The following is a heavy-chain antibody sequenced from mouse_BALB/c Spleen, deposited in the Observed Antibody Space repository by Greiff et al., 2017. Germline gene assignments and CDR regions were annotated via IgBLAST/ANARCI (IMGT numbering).Heavy chain of an antibody. D-gene: IGHD2-14*01. J-gene: IGHJ2*01. CDR3: ARGDYRYDFDD. Sequence: EVQLVESGGGLVQPGGSRKLSCAASGFTFSSFGMHWVRQAPEKGLEWVAYISSGSSTIYYADTVKGRFTISRDNPKNTLFLQMTSLRSEDTAMYYCARGDYRYDFDDWGQGTTRTVSS. V-gene: IGHV5-17*02. CDR1: GFTFSSFG. CDR2: ISSGSSTI.